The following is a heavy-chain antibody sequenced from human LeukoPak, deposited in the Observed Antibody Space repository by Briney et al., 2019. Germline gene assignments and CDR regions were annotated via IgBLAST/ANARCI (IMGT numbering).Heavy chain of an antibody. CDR3: ARDMFGRGNWFDP. D-gene: IGHD3-10*02. V-gene: IGHV4-38-2*02. Sequence: SETLSLTCAVSGYSISSGYYWGWIRQPPGKGLEWIGSIYHSGSTYYNPSLKSRVTISVDTSKNQFSLKLSSVTAADTALYYCARDMFGRGNWFDPWGQGTLVTVSS. CDR2: IYHSGST. CDR1: GYSISSGYY. J-gene: IGHJ5*02.